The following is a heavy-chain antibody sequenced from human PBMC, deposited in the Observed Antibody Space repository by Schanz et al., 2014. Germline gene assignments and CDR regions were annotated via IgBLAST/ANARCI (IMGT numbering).Heavy chain of an antibody. Sequence: QVQLVESGGGLVKPGGSLRLSCAASGFTFSDHYMAWIRQAPGKGLEWVSIISNTGTFIYYADSVRGRFVISRDNAKSXLFLQMKGLRAEXXXXYYCVRDAYLQIRGTVFDSWGPGNLVTVSS. D-gene: IGHD1-1*01. CDR3: VRDAYLQIRGTVFDS. CDR1: GFTFSDHY. V-gene: IGHV3-11*01. J-gene: IGHJ4*02. CDR2: ISNTGTFI.